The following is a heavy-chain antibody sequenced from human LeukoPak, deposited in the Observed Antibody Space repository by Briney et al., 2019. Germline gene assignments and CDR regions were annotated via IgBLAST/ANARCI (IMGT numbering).Heavy chain of an antibody. CDR2: ISGSGDST. Sequence: GGSLRLSCAASGFTFSSYAMGWVRRAPGKGLEWVSAISGSGDSTYYPDSVKGRFTISRDNSKNTLYLQVNSLRAGDTAVYYCARDPNGDYVGAFEIWGQGTMVTVSS. CDR3: ARDPNGDYVGAFEI. J-gene: IGHJ3*02. D-gene: IGHD4-17*01. V-gene: IGHV3-23*01. CDR1: GFTFSSYA.